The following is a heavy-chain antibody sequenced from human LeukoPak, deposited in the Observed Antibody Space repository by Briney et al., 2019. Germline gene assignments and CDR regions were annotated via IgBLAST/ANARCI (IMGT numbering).Heavy chain of an antibody. D-gene: IGHD7-27*01. J-gene: IGHJ4*02. CDR1: GFTFSNYD. Sequence: PGGSLRLSCAASGFTFSNYDMHWVRQAPGKGLDYIAAISNNAARVHYANSVQGRFTISRDNSKNTVYLQLGSLRAEDMAVYYCATAPTSARWGMARYFDYWGQGALVTVSS. V-gene: IGHV3-64*01. CDR3: ATAPTSARWGMARYFDY. CDR2: ISNNAARV.